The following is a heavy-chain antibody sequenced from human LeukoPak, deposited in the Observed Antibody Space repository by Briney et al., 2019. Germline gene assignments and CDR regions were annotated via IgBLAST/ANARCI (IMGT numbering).Heavy chain of an antibody. Sequence: GGSLRLSCGASGFTFSSYGMHWVRQAPGKGLEWVAFIRNDGSNKYYADSVKGRFTISRDNAKNSLYLQMNSLRAEDTAVYYCAELGITMIGGVWGKGTTVTISS. CDR3: AELGITMIGGV. D-gene: IGHD3-10*02. CDR2: IRNDGSNK. CDR1: GFTFSSYG. V-gene: IGHV3-30*02. J-gene: IGHJ6*04.